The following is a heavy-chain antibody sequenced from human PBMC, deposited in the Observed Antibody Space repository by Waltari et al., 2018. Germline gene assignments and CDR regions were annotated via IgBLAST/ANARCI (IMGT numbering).Heavy chain of an antibody. Sequence: QVQLQESGPGLVKPSETLSLTCTVSGGSIRSHLWCWIRQPPGKGLEWIGYIYYSGSTNYNPSLKSRVTISVDTSKNQLSLKLSSVTAADTAVYYCARAWGSGRYYYGMDVWGQGTTVTVSS. V-gene: IGHV4-59*11. CDR2: IYYSGST. J-gene: IGHJ6*02. D-gene: IGHD3-16*01. CDR1: GGSIRSHL. CDR3: ARAWGSGRYYYGMDV.